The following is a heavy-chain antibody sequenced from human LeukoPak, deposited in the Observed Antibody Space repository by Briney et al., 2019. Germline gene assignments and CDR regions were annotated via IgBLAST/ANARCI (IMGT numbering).Heavy chain of an antibody. Sequence: SETLSLTCAVYGVSFSGYYWSWIRQPPGKGLEWIGEINHSGSTNYNPSLKSRVTISVDTSKNQFSLKLSSVTAADTAVYYCARSGSFPDYWGQGTLVTVSS. CDR2: INHSGST. D-gene: IGHD3-10*01. J-gene: IGHJ4*02. V-gene: IGHV4-34*01. CDR3: ARSGSFPDY. CDR1: GVSFSGYY.